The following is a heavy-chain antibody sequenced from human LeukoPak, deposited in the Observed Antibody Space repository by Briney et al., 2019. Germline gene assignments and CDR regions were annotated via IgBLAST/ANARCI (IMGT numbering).Heavy chain of an antibody. V-gene: IGHV3-49*04. J-gene: IGHJ3*02. CDR1: GFTFGDYA. D-gene: IGHD2-15*01. Sequence: GGSLRLSCTASGFTFGDYAMSWVRQAPGKGLEWVGFIRSKAYGGTTEYAAPVKGRFTISRDDSKSIAYLQMNSLKTEDTAVYYCTRVSRRYCSGGSCYLGAFDIWGQGTMVTVSS. CDR2: IRSKAYGGTT. CDR3: TRVSRRYCSGGSCYLGAFDI.